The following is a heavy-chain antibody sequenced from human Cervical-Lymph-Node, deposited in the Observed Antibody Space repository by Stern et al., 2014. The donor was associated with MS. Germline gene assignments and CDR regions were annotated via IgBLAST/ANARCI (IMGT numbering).Heavy chain of an antibody. J-gene: IGHJ5*02. Sequence: QMQLQESGPGLVKPSQTLSLTCTVSGGSISSGDYYWSWIRQRQGKGLEGIGDLYYSGSTYYNTSLKSRVTISVDTSKNQFSLKLSSVTAADTAVYYCASANCSSTSCPNWFDPWGQGTLVTVSS. CDR2: LYYSGST. CDR1: GGSISSGDYY. V-gene: IGHV4-30-4*01. D-gene: IGHD2-2*01. CDR3: ASANCSSTSCPNWFDP.